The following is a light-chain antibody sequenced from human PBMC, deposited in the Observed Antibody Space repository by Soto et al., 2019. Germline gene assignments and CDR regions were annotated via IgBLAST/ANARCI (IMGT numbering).Light chain of an antibody. Sequence: QSALTQPASVSGSPGQSITISCTGSGRDIGAYDYVSWYQQHPGKAPKLLIYGVKNRPSGVSYRFSASKSAFTASLTISGLKAEDEANYYCSTYTTSYFYDVGPGIKVIV. J-gene: IGLJ1*01. CDR1: GRDIGAYDY. CDR3: STYTTSYFYD. CDR2: GVK. V-gene: IGLV2-14*01.